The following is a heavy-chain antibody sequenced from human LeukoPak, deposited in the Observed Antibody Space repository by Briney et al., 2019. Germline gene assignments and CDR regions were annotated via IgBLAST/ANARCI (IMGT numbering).Heavy chain of an antibody. V-gene: IGHV3-23*01. D-gene: IGHD1-26*01. CDR1: GFTFSNYA. Sequence: GGSLRLSCAASGFTFSNYAMDWVRQAPGKGLEWVSVISDSGGNTYYADSVKGRFTISRDNSKNTLYLQMNSLRAEDTAVYYCAKKWELPEAFDYWGQGTLVTVSS. CDR3: AKKWELPEAFDY. CDR2: ISDSGGNT. J-gene: IGHJ4*02.